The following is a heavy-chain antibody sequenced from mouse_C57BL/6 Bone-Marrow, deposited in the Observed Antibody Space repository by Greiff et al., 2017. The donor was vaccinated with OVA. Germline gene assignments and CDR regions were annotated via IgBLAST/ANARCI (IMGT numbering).Heavy chain of an antibody. CDR1: GYTFNSYW. Sequence: QVQLQQPGAELVRPGSSVKLSCKASGYTFNSYWMDWVKQRPGQGLEWIGNIYPSDSENHYTQKFKDKDTLTVDKSSSTAYKQLSSLSSEDSAVYYCSRRNSNYPYYDAMDYWGQGTSVTVSS. J-gene: IGHJ4*01. CDR2: IYPSDSEN. V-gene: IGHV1-61*01. D-gene: IGHD2-5*01. CDR3: SRRNSNYPYYDAMDY.